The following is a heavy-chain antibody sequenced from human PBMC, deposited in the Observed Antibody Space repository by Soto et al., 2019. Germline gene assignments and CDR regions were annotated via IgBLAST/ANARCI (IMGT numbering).Heavy chain of an antibody. D-gene: IGHD3-22*01. CDR3: VRDQAHDYNYDSSGYWRGAFDV. J-gene: IGHJ3*01. Sequence: QVQLVESGGGVVQPGGSLRLSCAASGFTFSSYGMYWVRQAPGKGLEWVAIMSYDGSTKYFADSVKGRFTISRDNSQNTLFLQMNSLRAEDTAVYYCVRDQAHDYNYDSSGYWRGAFDVWGQGRKVTVSS. CDR1: GFTFSSYG. V-gene: IGHV3-30-3*01. CDR2: MSYDGSTK.